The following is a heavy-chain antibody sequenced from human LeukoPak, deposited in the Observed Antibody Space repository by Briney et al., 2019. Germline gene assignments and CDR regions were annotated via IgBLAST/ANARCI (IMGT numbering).Heavy chain of an antibody. CDR3: AREVSPWLFGMAYFDY. CDR1: GGSISSGSYY. D-gene: IGHD3-9*01. Sequence: SQTLSLTCTVSGGSISSGSYYWSWIRQPAGKGLEWIGRIYTSGSTNYNPPLKSRVTISVDTSKNQFSLKLSSVTAADTAVYYCAREVSPWLFGMAYFDYWGQGTLVTVSS. V-gene: IGHV4-61*02. CDR2: IYTSGST. J-gene: IGHJ4*02.